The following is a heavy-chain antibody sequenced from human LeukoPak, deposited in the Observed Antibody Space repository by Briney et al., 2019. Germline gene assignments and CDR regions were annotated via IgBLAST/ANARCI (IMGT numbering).Heavy chain of an antibody. CDR3: ARNYAYNHFDY. CDR2: MNSDGGQK. J-gene: IGHJ4*02. CDR1: GFTFSSSW. Sequence: GGALRLSCAVSGFTFSSSWMTWVRQAPGKGLEWVATMNSDGGQKSYVDSVKGRFTISRDNAKNSLYLQMNSLRAEDTAVYYCARNYAYNHFDYWGQGTLVTVSS. D-gene: IGHD5-24*01. V-gene: IGHV3-7*01.